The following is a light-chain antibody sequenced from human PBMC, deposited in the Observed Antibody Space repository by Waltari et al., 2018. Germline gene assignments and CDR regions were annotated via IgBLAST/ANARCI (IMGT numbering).Light chain of an antibody. Sequence: EVVLTQSPAPLSLSPWERATLSCRASQDVSRYLAWYQQKPGQAPRLLIYDTSNRATGIPARFSGSGSGTDFTLTISSLEPEDSAVYYCQQRRNWPPLSFGGGTKVEIK. CDR1: QDVSRY. CDR3: QQRRNWPPLS. J-gene: IGKJ4*01. CDR2: DTS. V-gene: IGKV3-11*01.